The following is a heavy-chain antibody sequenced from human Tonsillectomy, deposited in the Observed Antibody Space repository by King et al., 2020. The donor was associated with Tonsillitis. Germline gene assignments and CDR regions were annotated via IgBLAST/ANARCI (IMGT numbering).Heavy chain of an antibody. D-gene: IGHD6-13*01. Sequence: VQLVESGGVAVQPGGSLRLSCAASGFTFDDYAMHWVRQAPGKGLEWVSLISWDGDNTYYADTVKGRFTISRDNSKNSLYLQMNSLRAEDTALYYCAKAMTGAAVYLDSWGQGTKVTVSS. J-gene: IGHJ4*02. CDR3: AKAMTGAAVYLDS. CDR2: ISWDGDNT. V-gene: IGHV3-43D*03. CDR1: GFTFDDYA.